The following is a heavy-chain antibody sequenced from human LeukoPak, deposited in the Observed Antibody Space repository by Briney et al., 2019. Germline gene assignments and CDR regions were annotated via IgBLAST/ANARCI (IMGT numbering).Heavy chain of an antibody. CDR2: ISGSGGST. CDR3: AKDEGEMATIPLDY. CDR1: GFTFSSYA. J-gene: IGHJ4*02. V-gene: IGHV3-23*01. Sequence: GGSLRLSCAASGFTFSSYAMSWVRQAPGKGLEWVSAISGSGGSTYYADSVKGRFTISRDNSKNTLYLQMNSLRAEDMAVYYCAKDEGEMATIPLDYWGQGTLVTVSS. D-gene: IGHD5-24*01.